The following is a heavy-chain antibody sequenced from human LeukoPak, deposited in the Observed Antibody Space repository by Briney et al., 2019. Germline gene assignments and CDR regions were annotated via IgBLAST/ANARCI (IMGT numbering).Heavy chain of an antibody. J-gene: IGHJ6*03. CDR1: GGSISGNNYY. CDR2: IYYSGNT. CDR3: ARDGRGLGFYYYYMDV. V-gene: IGHV4-39*07. Sequence: PSETLSLTCIVSGGSISGNNYYWGWIRQPPGKGLEFIGSIYYSGNTYYNPSLKSRVTISVDTSKNQFSLKLSSVTAADTAVYYCARDGRGLGFYYYYMDVWGKGTTVTVSS.